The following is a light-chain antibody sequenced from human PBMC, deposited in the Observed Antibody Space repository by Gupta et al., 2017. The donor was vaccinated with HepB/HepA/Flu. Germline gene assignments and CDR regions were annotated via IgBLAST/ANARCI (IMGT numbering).Light chain of an antibody. CDR1: QGISSY. V-gene: IGKV1-8*01. CDR2: AAS. CDR3: QQDYSYPQT. J-gene: IGKJ1*01. Sequence: AIRMTQSPSSFSASTGDRVTITCRASQGISSYLAWYQQKPGKAPKLLIYAASTLQSGVPSRFSGSGSGTDFTLTISCLQSEDFATYYCQQDYSYPQTFGPGTKVEIK.